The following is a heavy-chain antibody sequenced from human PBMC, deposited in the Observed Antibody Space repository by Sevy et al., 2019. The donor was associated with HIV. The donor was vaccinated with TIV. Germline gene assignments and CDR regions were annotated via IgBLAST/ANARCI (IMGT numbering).Heavy chain of an antibody. CDR3: ARGLSGSYYYYYGMDV. Sequence: SETLSLPCAVYGGSFSGYSWSWIRHPPGKGLEWIGEINPSGSTNYNPSLKSRVTISVDTSKNQFSLKLSSVTAADTAVYYCARGLSGSYYYYYGMDVWGQGTTVTVSS. V-gene: IGHV4-34*01. J-gene: IGHJ6*02. D-gene: IGHD1-26*01. CDR2: INPSGST. CDR1: GGSFSGYS.